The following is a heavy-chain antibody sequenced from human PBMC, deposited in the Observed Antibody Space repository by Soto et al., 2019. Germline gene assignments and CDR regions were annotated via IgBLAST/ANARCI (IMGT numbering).Heavy chain of an antibody. J-gene: IGHJ3*02. CDR3: AREGRPDIVVVVASRDAFDI. V-gene: IGHV1-46*01. CDR2: INPSGGST. CDR1: GYTFTSYY. Sequence: ASVKVSCKASGYTFTSYYMHWVRQALGQGLEWMGIINPSGGSTSYAKKCQGRFTMSRDTTTSTVDMELSSLRTEDTGVYDCAREGRPDIVVVVASRDAFDIWGQGTMVTVSS. D-gene: IGHD2-15*01.